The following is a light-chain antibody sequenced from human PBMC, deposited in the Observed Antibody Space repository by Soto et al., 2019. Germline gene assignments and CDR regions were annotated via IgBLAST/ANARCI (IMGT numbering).Light chain of an antibody. CDR1: SSSIGAGYD. J-gene: IGLJ1*01. V-gene: IGLV1-40*01. CDR3: QSYDSSLSGFYV. CDR2: GNN. Sequence: QSVLTQPPSVSAAPGQRVTISCTGNSSSIGAGYDLHWYQHLPGTAPKLLISGNNNRPSGVPDRFSGSKSGTSASLAITGLQTEDEADYYCQSYDSSLSGFYVFGTGTKLTVL.